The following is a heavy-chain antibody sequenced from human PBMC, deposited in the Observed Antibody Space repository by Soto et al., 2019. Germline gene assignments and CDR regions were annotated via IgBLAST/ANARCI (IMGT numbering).Heavy chain of an antibody. CDR3: ARSSYDILTGYYLIDY. J-gene: IGHJ4*02. D-gene: IGHD3-9*01. CDR2: IYYSGST. V-gene: IGHV4-59*01. CDR1: GGSISSYY. Sequence: QVQLQESGPGLVKPSETLSLTCTVSGGSISSYYWSWIRQPPGKGLEWIGYIYYSGSTNYNPSLKSRVTISVDTSKNQFSLKLSSVTAADTAVYYCARSSYDILTGYYLIDYWGQGTLVTVSS.